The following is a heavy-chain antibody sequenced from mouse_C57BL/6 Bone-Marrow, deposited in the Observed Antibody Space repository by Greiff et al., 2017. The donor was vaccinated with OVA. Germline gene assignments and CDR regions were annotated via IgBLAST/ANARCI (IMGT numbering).Heavy chain of an antibody. CDR1: GYTFTSYW. V-gene: IGHV1-61*01. J-gene: IGHJ2*01. D-gene: IGHD4-1*01. CDR3: ARSLTGIDY. CDR2: IYPSDSET. Sequence: QVQLQQPGAELVRPGSSVKLSCKASGYTFTSYWMDWVKKRPGQGLEWIGNIYPSDSETHYNQKFKDKATLTVDKSSSTAYMQLSSLTSEDSAVYYCARSLTGIDYWGQGTTLTVSS.